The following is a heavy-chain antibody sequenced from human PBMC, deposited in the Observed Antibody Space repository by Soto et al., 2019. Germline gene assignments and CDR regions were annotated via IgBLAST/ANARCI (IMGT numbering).Heavy chain of an antibody. D-gene: IGHD3-9*01. CDR2: IYDSGST. V-gene: IGHV4-31*03. CDR1: GASVNSDVYY. Sequence: QVQLQESGPGLVRPSQTLSLTCTVSGASVNSDVYYWTWIRQHPEKGLEWIGYIYDSGSTYYNPSLESRVSISLDTPNNQFSLNLKSVTAADTAIYYRARAPHYEILAAIDYWGQGTLVTVSS. J-gene: IGHJ4*02. CDR3: ARAPHYEILAAIDY.